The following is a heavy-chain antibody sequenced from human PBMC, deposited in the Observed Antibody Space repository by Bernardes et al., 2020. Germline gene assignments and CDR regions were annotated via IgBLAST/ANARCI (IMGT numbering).Heavy chain of an antibody. V-gene: IGHV3-33*01. Sequence: GGSLRLSCAASGFTFSSYCVHWVRQAPGKGLEWVAVIWYVGSNKYYADSVKGRFTISRHNSKKTLYLQMNSLRAEDTAVYYSARNRYSSSSGGMDVWGKGTTVTVS. D-gene: IGHD6-6*01. CDR1: GFTFSSYC. J-gene: IGHJ6*04. CDR2: IWYVGSNK. CDR3: ARNRYSSSSGGMDV.